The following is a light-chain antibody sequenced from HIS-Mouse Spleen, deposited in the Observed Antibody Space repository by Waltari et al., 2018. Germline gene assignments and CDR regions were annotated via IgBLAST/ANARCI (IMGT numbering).Light chain of an antibody. J-gene: IGLJ1*01. V-gene: IGLV2-11*01. CDR1: SRDVGGYNS. Sequence: QSALTQPRSVSGSPGQSVTISCTGTSRDVGGYNSSSWYQQHPGKAPKPMIYDVSKRPSGVPDRFSGSKSGNTASLTISGLQAEDEADYYCCSYAGSYSYVFGTGTKVTVL. CDR3: CSYAGSYSYV. CDR2: DVS.